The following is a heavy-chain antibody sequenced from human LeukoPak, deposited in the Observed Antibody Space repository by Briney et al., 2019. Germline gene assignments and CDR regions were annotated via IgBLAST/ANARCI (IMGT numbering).Heavy chain of an antibody. CDR3: AKRFRPQLVFYVDY. D-gene: IGHD6-13*01. Sequence: PSQTLSLTCIVSGGSISSGDYFWSWIRQHPGKGLEWIGYIYYSGSTYYNPSLKSRVTISVDTSKNQFSLKLSSVTAADTAVYYCAKRFRPQLVFYVDYWGQGTLVTVSS. V-gene: IGHV4-31*03. CDR2: IYYSGST. J-gene: IGHJ4*02. CDR1: GGSISSGDYF.